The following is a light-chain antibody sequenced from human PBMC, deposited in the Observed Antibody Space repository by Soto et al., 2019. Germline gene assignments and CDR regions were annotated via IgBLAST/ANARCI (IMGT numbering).Light chain of an antibody. J-gene: IGLJ1*01. CDR1: SSNVGAYNY. CDR3: CSYAGSYTYYV. CDR2: DVN. V-gene: IGLV2-11*01. Sequence: QSALTQPRSVSGSPGQSVTISCTGTSSNVGAYNYVSWYQQHPGKAPKLMISDVNKRPSGVPDRFSGSKSGNTASLTISGLQAEDDAVYYCCSYAGSYTYYVFGTGTKVTVL.